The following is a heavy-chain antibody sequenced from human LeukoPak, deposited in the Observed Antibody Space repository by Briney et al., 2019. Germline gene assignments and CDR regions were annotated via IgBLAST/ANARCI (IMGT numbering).Heavy chain of an antibody. CDR3: ATGGDWNYYYYMDV. CDR2: IIPIFGTT. J-gene: IGHJ6*03. Sequence: SVKVSCKASGGTFSSSAISWVRQAPGQGLELTGGIIPIFGTTNYAQKFQGRVTITADTSTSTAYMELSSLRSEDTAVYYCATGGDWNYYYYMDVWGKGTTVTVSS. D-gene: IGHD3/OR15-3a*01. V-gene: IGHV1-69*06. CDR1: GGTFSSSA.